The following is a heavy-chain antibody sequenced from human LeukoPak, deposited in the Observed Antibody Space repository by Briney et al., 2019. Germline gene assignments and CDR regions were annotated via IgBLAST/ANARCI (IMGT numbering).Heavy chain of an antibody. CDR3: AKDGQVKQPDRLFTD. CDR2: VSGSGGTT. CDR1: GFTFSSYA. V-gene: IGHV3-23*01. Sequence: GGSLRLSCAASGFTFSSYAMSWVRQAPGKGLEWVSVVSGSGGTTHYADSVKGRFTISRDNSKNTLYLQMNSLRGEGTAVYYCAKDGQVKQPDRLFTDWGQGTLVIVSS. D-gene: IGHD6-13*01. J-gene: IGHJ4*02.